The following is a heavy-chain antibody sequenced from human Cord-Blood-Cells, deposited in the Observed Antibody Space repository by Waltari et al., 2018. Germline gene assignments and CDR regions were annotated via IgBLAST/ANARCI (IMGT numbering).Heavy chain of an antibody. Sequence: EVQLVESGGGLVQPGGSLRLSCAASGFTFSSYEMNWVRQAPGKGLGWVSYISSSGSTIYYADSVKGRCTISRDNAKNSLYLQMNSLRAEDTAVYYCARVAYGGNSYYFDYWGQGTLVTVSS. V-gene: IGHV3-48*03. J-gene: IGHJ4*02. CDR3: ARVAYGGNSYYFDY. CDR1: GFTFSSYE. D-gene: IGHD4-17*01. CDR2: ISSSGSTI.